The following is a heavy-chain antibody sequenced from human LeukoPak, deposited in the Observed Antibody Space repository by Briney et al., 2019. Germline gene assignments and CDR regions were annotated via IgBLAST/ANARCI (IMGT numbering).Heavy chain of an antibody. CDR3: ARGRRDGYNYVRY. Sequence: GALRLSCAASGFTFSSYWMSWVRQAPGKGREWVANINQDGSEKYYLDSVKGRFTISTDNAKNPLYLQMNSLRDEDTAVYYCARGRRDGYNYVRYWGQGTLVTVSS. V-gene: IGHV3-7*01. CDR2: INQDGSEK. J-gene: IGHJ4*02. CDR1: GFTFSSYW. D-gene: IGHD5-24*01.